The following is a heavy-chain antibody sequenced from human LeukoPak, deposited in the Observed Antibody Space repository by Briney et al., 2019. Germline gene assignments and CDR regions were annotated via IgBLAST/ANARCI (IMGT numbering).Heavy chain of an antibody. CDR1: GGTFSSYA. D-gene: IGHD4-17*01. Sequence: GASVKVSCKASGGTFSSYAISWVRQAPGQGLEWMGGIIPIFGTANYAQKFQGRVTITADKSTSTAYMELSSLRSEDTAVYYCARVGLSGDDYGDYVIGALDYWGQRTLVTVSS. CDR2: IIPIFGTA. V-gene: IGHV1-69*06. CDR3: ARVGLSGDDYGDYVIGALDY. J-gene: IGHJ4*02.